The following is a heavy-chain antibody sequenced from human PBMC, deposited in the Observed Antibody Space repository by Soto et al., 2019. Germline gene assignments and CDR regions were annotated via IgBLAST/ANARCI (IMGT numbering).Heavy chain of an antibody. Sequence: EVQLVESGGGLVQPGRSLRLSCAASGFTFDDYAMHWVRQAPGKGLEWVSGISWNSGSIGYADSVKGRFTITRDNAKNSLDRQMNSLRAEATALYYCAKGLRFLEWLPTFDYWGQGTLVTVSS. CDR1: GFTFDDYA. CDR2: ISWNSGSI. V-gene: IGHV3-9*01. D-gene: IGHD3-3*01. J-gene: IGHJ4*02. CDR3: AKGLRFLEWLPTFDY.